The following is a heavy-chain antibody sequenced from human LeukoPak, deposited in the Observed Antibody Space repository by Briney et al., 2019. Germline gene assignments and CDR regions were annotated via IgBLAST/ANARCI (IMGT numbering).Heavy chain of an antibody. Sequence: PSETLSLTCTVSGGSISSWYWSWIRQPAGKGLEWIGRISTSGSPNYNPSLKSRATISADTSKSQFSLRFTSVTAAATAVYYFARGHYYHRHMDVRGK. CDR3: ARGHYYHRHMDV. CDR2: ISTSGSP. CDR1: GGSISSWY. V-gene: IGHV4-4*07. J-gene: IGHJ6*03.